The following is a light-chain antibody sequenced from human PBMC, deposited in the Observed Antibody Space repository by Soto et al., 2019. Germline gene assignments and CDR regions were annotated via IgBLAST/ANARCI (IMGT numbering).Light chain of an antibody. CDR2: GAS. CDR3: QQYNNWPWT. CDR1: QSVSSN. J-gene: IGKJ1*01. Sequence: EIVMTQSPATLSVSPGERATLSCRASQSVSSNLAWYQQKPGQAPRLLIYGASTRATGIPARFSGSGSGTEFTLTISSLLSEDFAVYYCQQYNNWPWTFGQGTKVDI. V-gene: IGKV3-15*01.